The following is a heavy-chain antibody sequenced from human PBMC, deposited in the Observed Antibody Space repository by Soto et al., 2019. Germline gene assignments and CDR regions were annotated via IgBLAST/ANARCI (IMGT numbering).Heavy chain of an antibody. D-gene: IGHD6-13*01. CDR1: GGSISSGGYY. CDR2: IYYSGST. CDR3: ARVTPGPGADYSSSWYDTYGMDV. Sequence: SETLSLTCTVSGGSISSGGYYWSWIRQHPGKGLEWIGYIYYSGSTYYNPSLKSRVTISVDTSKNQFSLKLSSVTAADTAVYYCARVTPGPGADYSSSWYDTYGMDVWGLGTTVTVSS. J-gene: IGHJ6*02. V-gene: IGHV4-31*03.